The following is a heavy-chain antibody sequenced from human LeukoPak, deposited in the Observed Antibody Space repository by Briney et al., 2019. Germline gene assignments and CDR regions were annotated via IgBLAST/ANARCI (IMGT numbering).Heavy chain of an antibody. Sequence: GGSLRLSCAASGFTFSDYYMSWIRKAPGMGLEWVSYISSSGSTIYYADSVKGRFTISRDNAKNSLYLQMNSLRAEDTAVYYCARDLVDYYDSSGYGAFDIWGQGTMVTVSS. CDR3: ARDLVDYYDSSGYGAFDI. D-gene: IGHD3-22*01. J-gene: IGHJ3*02. V-gene: IGHV3-11*04. CDR1: GFTFSDYY. CDR2: ISSSGSTI.